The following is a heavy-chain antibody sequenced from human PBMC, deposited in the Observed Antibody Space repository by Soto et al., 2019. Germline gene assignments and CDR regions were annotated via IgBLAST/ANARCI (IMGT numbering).Heavy chain of an antibody. D-gene: IGHD6-19*01. V-gene: IGHV1-69*10. Sequence: ASVKVSCKASGGTFSSYALSWVRQAPGQGLEWMGGIISILDRPNYAQKFQGRVTITADESTTTAYMELSSLRSEDTAGYYCARGHTPIPDRKILAVTGPLTGPFYFYGMDVWGQGTTVTVSS. CDR3: ARGHTPIPDRKILAVTGPLTGPFYFYGMDV. CDR1: GGTFSSYA. CDR2: IISILDRP. J-gene: IGHJ6*02.